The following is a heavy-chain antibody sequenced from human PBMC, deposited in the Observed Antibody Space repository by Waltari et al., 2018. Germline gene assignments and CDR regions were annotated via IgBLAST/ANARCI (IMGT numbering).Heavy chain of an antibody. CDR3: AKVTLSVAGSFDS. J-gene: IGHJ4*02. CDR1: GCTCSASA. CDR2: ITGSGFIS. V-gene: IGHV3-23*01. D-gene: IGHD6-19*01. Sequence: EVHLLESGGGVVPPVGSLRLSCVASGCTCSASAMAWVRQAPGKGLGCVSAITGSGFISSYADSVKGRFSISRDNSRNTLYLQINSLRAEDTAVYYCAKVTLSVAGSFDSWGQGTLVTVSS.